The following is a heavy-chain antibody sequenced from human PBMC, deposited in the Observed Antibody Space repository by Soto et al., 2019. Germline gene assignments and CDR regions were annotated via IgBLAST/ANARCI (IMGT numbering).Heavy chain of an antibody. V-gene: IGHV3-74*01. CDR2: ISSDGSST. CDR1: GFTFSSYW. J-gene: IGHJ5*02. Sequence: EVQLVESGGGLVQPGGSLRLSCAASGFTFSSYWMHWVRQAPGKGLVWVSRISSDGSSTTYADSVKGRFTISRDNAKNTLYRKMDSLRAEDTGVYYCARGPYCISTSCYDWFDPWGQGTLVTVSS. D-gene: IGHD2-2*01. CDR3: ARGPYCISTSCYDWFDP.